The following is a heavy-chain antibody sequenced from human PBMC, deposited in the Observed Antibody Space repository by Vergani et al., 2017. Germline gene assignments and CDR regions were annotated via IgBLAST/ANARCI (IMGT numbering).Heavy chain of an antibody. V-gene: IGHV5-51*03. CDR3: ASGGHGSENGGALQL. CDR1: GYSITNYW. Sequence: EVQLVQSGAEVKKPGESLKISCQGSGYSITNYWIGWVRQRPGRGLEWMWIIYPGDSEVKSNPTFRGQVIFSVDTSVNTAYLQWRSLQASDTATYFCASGGHGSENGGALQLWGQGTHITVSS. CDR2: IYPGDSEV. D-gene: IGHD3-10*01. J-gene: IGHJ3*01.